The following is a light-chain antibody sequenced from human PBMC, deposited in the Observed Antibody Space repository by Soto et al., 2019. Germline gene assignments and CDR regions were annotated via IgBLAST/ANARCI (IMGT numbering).Light chain of an antibody. V-gene: IGLV1-44*01. CDR3: ATWDDRLKGRV. Sequence: QPVLTQPPSASGTPGQRVTISCSGSRSNIGSNTVDWYQQLPGTAPKLLIYNDVHRPSGVPDRFSGSKSGASVSLAISGLQSEDEADYYCATWDDRLKGRVFGGGTKLTVL. CDR2: NDV. J-gene: IGLJ3*02. CDR1: RSNIGSNT.